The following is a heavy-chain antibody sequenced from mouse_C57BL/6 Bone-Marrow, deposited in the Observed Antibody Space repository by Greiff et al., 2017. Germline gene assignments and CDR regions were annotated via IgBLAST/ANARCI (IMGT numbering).Heavy chain of an antibody. Sequence: DVMLVESGGGLVQPGGSLKLSCAASGFTFSDYYMYWVRQTPEKRLEWVAYISNGGGSTYYPDTVKGRFTISRDNAKNTLYLQMSRLKSEDTAMYYCARRGLYGNGFAYWGQGTLVTVSA. V-gene: IGHV5-12*01. J-gene: IGHJ3*01. CDR3: ARRGLYGNGFAY. CDR2: ISNGGGST. D-gene: IGHD2-1*01. CDR1: GFTFSDYY.